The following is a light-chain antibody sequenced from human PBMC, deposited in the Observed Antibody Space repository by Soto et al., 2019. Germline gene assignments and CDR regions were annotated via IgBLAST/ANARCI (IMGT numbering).Light chain of an antibody. Sequence: QSALTQPASVSGSPGQSITISCTGTSSDVGGYNYVSWYQQHTGKAPKVIIYEVSNRPSGVSNRFSGSKSGNTASLTISGLQAEDEADYYCSSFTSSTTLVFGGGTKLTVL. CDR3: SSFTSSTTLV. V-gene: IGLV2-14*01. CDR1: SSDVGGYNY. CDR2: EVS. J-gene: IGLJ2*01.